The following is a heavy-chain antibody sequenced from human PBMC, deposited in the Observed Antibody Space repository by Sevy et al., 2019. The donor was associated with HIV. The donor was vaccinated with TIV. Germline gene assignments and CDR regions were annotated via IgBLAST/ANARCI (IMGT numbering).Heavy chain of an antibody. D-gene: IGHD3-22*01. CDR2: IKQDGSEK. V-gene: IGHV3-7*03. Sequence: GGSLRLSCAASGFTFSSYWMSWVRQAPGKGLEWVANIKQDGSEKYYVYSVKGRFTISRDNAKNSLYLQMNSLRAEDTAVYYCARDASDYYDSSGPMYAFDIWGQGTMVTVSS. J-gene: IGHJ3*02. CDR1: GFTFSSYW. CDR3: ARDASDYYDSSGPMYAFDI.